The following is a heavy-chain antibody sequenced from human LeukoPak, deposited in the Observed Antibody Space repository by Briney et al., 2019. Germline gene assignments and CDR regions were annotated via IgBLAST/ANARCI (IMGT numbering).Heavy chain of an antibody. J-gene: IGHJ4*02. CDR1: GITIRTYG. CDR2: ISSDGSTK. CDR3: AKPPKVHKLNDALDF. Sequence: GGSLRLSWAVSGITIRTYGMHWVRQLPGKGLQWVAVISSDGSTKYYADSVRGRFTISRANSKNTINLQMNSLRAEATAVYFCAKPPKVHKLNDALDFWGRGTLVTVSS. D-gene: IGHD1-20*01. V-gene: IGHV3-30*05.